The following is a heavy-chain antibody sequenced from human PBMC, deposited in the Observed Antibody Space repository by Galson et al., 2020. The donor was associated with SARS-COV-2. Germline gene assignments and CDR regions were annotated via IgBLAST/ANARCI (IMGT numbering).Heavy chain of an antibody. CDR1: GFTFSNYD. CDR3: ARGRGPGGFLAPYF. CDR2: LGAAGDT. Sequence: TGGSLRLSCAASGFTFSNYDMHWVRQPTGKGLEWVSALGAAGDTYYAASVKGRFTISRENARNSLYLQMNTLRDGDTAVYYCARGRGPGGFLAPYFWGQGTLVTVSS. J-gene: IGHJ4*02. V-gene: IGHV3-13*01. D-gene: IGHD3-3*01.